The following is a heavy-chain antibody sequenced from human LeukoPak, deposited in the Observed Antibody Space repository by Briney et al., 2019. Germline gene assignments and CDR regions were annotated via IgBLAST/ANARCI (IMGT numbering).Heavy chain of an antibody. CDR1: GGTFSSYA. CDR3: AYGVNGLGFDY. V-gene: IGHV1-69*13. J-gene: IGHJ4*02. CDR2: IIPIFGTA. D-gene: IGHD4-23*01. Sequence: ASVKVSCKASGGTFSSYAISWVRQAPGQGLEWMGGIIPIFGTANYAQKFQGRVTITADESTSTAYMELSSPRSEDTAVYYCAYGVNGLGFDYWGQGTLVTVSS.